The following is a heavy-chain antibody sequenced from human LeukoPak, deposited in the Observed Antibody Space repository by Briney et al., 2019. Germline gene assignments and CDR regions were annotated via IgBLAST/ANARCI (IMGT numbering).Heavy chain of an antibody. CDR2: IYYSGST. Sequence: PSETLSLTCTVSGGSISSSSYYWGWIRQPPGKGLEWIGSIYYSGSTYYNPSLKSRVTISVDTSKNQFSLKLSSVTAADTAVYYCARHLQWLVLRSPNWFDPWGQEPWSPSPQ. D-gene: IGHD6-19*01. CDR3: ARHLQWLVLRSPNWFDP. CDR1: GGSISSSSYY. V-gene: IGHV4-39*01. J-gene: IGHJ5*02.